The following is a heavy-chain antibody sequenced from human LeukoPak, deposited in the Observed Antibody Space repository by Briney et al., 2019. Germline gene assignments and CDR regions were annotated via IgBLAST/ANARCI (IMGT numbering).Heavy chain of an antibody. CDR3: PRVRGTALTAYPGYFDY. J-gene: IGHJ4*02. D-gene: IGHD2-21*02. CDR2: ISIYTGNT. V-gene: IGHV1-18*04. Sequence: ASVKVSCKASGYTFNSYGISWVRQAPGQGLEWMGWISIYTGNTKYGEKFQGRATMTRDTSTSTAYLEVRSLSSDDTAVYYCPRVRGTALTAYPGYFDYWGQGTLVTVSS. CDR1: GYTFNSYG.